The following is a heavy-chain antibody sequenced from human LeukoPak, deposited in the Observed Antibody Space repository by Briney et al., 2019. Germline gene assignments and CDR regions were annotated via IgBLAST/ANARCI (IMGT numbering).Heavy chain of an antibody. CDR3: ARDSGTTGEVKFDP. J-gene: IGHJ5*02. Sequence: SETLSLTCTVSGGSITNFYWSWIRQPAGKGLEWIGRIYISGTITYNPSLERRVSMSVDTSKNQFSLKLSSVTAADTAVYYCARDSGTTGEVKFDPWGQGTLVIVSS. V-gene: IGHV4-4*07. D-gene: IGHD3-10*01. CDR2: IYISGTI. CDR1: GGSITNFY.